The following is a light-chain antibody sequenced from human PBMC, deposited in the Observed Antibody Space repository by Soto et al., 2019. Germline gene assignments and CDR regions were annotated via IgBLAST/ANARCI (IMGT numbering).Light chain of an antibody. CDR3: SSFRSGSVVL. CDR1: SSDVGGYNY. J-gene: IGLJ3*02. V-gene: IGLV2-14*01. Sequence: QSVLTQPASVSGSPGQSITISCTGTSSDVGGYNYVSWYQQHPGKAPKLVIYGVTYRPSGVSARFSGSKFQNTASLTISGLQAEDEADYYCSSFRSGSVVLFGGGTQLTVL. CDR2: GVT.